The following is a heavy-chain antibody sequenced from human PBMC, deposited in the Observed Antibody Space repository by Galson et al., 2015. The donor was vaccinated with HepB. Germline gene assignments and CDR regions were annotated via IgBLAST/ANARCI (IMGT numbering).Heavy chain of an antibody. J-gene: IGHJ3*02. CDR1: GYTFTGYY. CDR3: ARDLDDILTGYSSSGAFDI. D-gene: IGHD3-9*01. CDR2: INPNRGGT. V-gene: IGHV1-2*06. Sequence: SVKVSCKASGYTFTGYYMHWVRQAPGQGLEWMGRINPNRGGTNYAQKFQGRVTMTRDTSISTAYMELSRLRSDDTAVYYCARDLDDILTGYSSSGAFDIWGQGTMVTVSS.